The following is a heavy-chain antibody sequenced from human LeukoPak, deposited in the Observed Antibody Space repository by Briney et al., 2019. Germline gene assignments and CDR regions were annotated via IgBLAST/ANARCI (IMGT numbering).Heavy chain of an antibody. CDR1: GGSISSGDYY. J-gene: IGHJ6*04. CDR2: IYYSGST. Sequence: PSETLSLTCTVSGGSISSGDYYWSWIRQPPGKGLEWIGYIYYSGSTYYNPSLKSRVTISVDKSKNQFSLKLSSVTAADTAVYYCARAIAAAGTYYYYGMDVWGKGTTVTVSS. D-gene: IGHD6-13*01. CDR3: ARAIAAAGTYYYYGMDV. V-gene: IGHV4-30-4*01.